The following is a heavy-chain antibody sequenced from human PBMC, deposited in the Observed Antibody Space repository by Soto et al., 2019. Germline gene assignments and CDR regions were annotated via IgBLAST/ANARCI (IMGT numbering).Heavy chain of an antibody. CDR1: GGSIIRYY. Sequence: SEALSLTCTVSGGSIIRYYWSWILQPPGKGLEWIGYIYYSGSTNYNPSLKSRVTISVDTSKNQFSLKLSSVTAADTAVYYCAGMVLLWFGEPQNWFDPWGQGTLVTVSS. D-gene: IGHD3-10*01. J-gene: IGHJ5*02. CDR2: IYYSGST. V-gene: IGHV4-59*01. CDR3: AGMVLLWFGEPQNWFDP.